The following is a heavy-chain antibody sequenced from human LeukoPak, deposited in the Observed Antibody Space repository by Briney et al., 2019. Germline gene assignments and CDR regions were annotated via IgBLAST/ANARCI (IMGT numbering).Heavy chain of an antibody. V-gene: IGHV4-4*07. CDR3: ARERDYYDSSGYYSTRPFDY. Sequence: SETLSLTCTVSGGSISSYYWSWIRQPAGKGLAWIGRIYTSGSTNYNPSLKSRVTMSVDTSKNQFSLKLSSVTAADTAVYYCARERDYYDSSGYYSTRPFDYWGQGTLVTVSS. J-gene: IGHJ4*02. CDR1: GGSISSYY. D-gene: IGHD3-22*01. CDR2: IYTSGST.